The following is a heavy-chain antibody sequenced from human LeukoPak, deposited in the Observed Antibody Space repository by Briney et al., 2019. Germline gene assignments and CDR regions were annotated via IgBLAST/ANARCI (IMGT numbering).Heavy chain of an antibody. CDR3: ASTVTHDAFDI. V-gene: IGHV4-59*12. CDR2: IYHSGST. CDR1: GGSISSYY. J-gene: IGHJ3*02. D-gene: IGHD4-17*01. Sequence: SETLSLTCTVSGGSISSYYWSWIRQPPGKGLEWIGYIYHSGSTYYNPSLKSRVTISVDRSKNQFSLKLSSVTAADTAVYYCASTVTHDAFDIWGQGTMVTVSS.